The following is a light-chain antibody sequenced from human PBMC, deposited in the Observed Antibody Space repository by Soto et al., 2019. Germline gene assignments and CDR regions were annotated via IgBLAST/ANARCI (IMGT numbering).Light chain of an antibody. CDR2: GAS. V-gene: IGKV3-20*01. Sequence: DSVLTQSPGTLSLSPGERATLSCRASQSVSSFLAWYQKKPGQAPSLLIYGASSRATGIPDRFSGSGSGTDFTLTISRLEPEDFAVYYCQQYGSSPNTYGQGTKVDI. CDR3: QQYGSSPNT. CDR1: QSVSSF. J-gene: IGKJ1*01.